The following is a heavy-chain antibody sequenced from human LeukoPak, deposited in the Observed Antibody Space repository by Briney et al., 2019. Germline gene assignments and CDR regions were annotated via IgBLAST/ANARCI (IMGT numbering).Heavy chain of an antibody. Sequence: SETLSLTCTVSGYSISSGYYWGWIRQPPGKGLEWIGSIYHSGSTYYNPSLKSRVTISVDTSKNQFSLKLSSVTAADTAVYYCARGTIVPSYSLDYWGQGTLVTVSS. V-gene: IGHV4-38-2*02. J-gene: IGHJ4*02. CDR3: ARGTIVPSYSLDY. CDR1: GYSISSGYY. CDR2: IYHSGST. D-gene: IGHD4/OR15-4a*01.